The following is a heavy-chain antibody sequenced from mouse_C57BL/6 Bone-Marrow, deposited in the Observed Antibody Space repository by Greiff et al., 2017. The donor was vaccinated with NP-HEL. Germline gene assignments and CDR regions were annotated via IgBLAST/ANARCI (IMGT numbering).Heavy chain of an antibody. V-gene: IGHV1-69*01. CDR1: GYTFTSYW. CDR3: ARVDGYDGAWFAY. J-gene: IGHJ3*01. D-gene: IGHD2-2*01. CDR2: IDPSDSYT. Sequence: QVQLQQSGAELVMPGASVKLSCKASGYTFTSYWMHWVKQRPGQGLEWIGEIDPSDSYTNYNQKFKGKSTLTVDKSSSTAYMQLSSLTSEDAAVYYCARVDGYDGAWFAYWGQGTLVTVSA.